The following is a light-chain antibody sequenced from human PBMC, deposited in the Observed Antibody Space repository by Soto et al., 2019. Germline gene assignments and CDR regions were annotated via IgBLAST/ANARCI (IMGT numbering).Light chain of an antibody. CDR3: LQHNSYPRS. V-gene: IGKV1-17*01. Sequence: DIQMTQSPSSLSASVGDRVTITCRASQGISNDLGWYQQKPEKAPKRLIYAASSLQSGVPTRFSGSGSGTEFPRASGSRPPEDFAAYYCLQHNSYPRSFGPGTKVDIK. CDR1: QGISND. J-gene: IGKJ3*01. CDR2: AAS.